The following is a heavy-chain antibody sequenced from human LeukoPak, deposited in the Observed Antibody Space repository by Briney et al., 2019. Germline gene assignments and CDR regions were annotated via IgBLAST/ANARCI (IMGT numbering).Heavy chain of an antibody. CDR3: AAAVNTGRAEHY. CDR2: INNSGTDT. J-gene: IGHJ4*02. V-gene: IGHV3-23*01. Sequence: GGSLRLSCAASGFTFSSYAMTWVRQAPGKGLEWVSSINNSGTDTYYEDSVKGRFTISRDNSKNTLFLHINSLSAEDTAVFYCAAAVNTGRAEHYWGQGTLVTVSS. D-gene: IGHD4-17*01. CDR1: GFTFSSYA.